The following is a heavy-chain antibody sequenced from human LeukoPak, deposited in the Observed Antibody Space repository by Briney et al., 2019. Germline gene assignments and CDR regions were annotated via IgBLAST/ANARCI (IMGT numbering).Heavy chain of an antibody. CDR3: ARKTDHQTGGDY. CDR1: GFTFSSYA. D-gene: IGHD1-1*01. V-gene: IGHV3-64*01. Sequence: GGSLRLSCAASGFTFSSYAMHWVRQAPGKGLEYVSAISSNGGSTYYANSVKGRFTISRDNSKNTLYLQMNSLRAEDTAVYYCARKTDHQTGGDYWGQGTLVTVSS. J-gene: IGHJ4*02. CDR2: ISSNGGST.